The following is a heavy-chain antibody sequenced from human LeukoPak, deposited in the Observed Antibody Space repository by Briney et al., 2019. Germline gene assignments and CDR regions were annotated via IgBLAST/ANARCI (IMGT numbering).Heavy chain of an antibody. Sequence: SSETLSLTCTVSGGSIRSHYWSWIRQPPGKGLEWIGYIYYSGSTNYNPSLKSRVTISVDTSKNQFSLKLSSVTAADTAVYYCARDLGKWPATNAFDIWGQGTMVTVSS. J-gene: IGHJ3*02. CDR1: GGSIRSHY. CDR3: ARDLGKWPATNAFDI. D-gene: IGHD5-12*01. V-gene: IGHV4-59*11. CDR2: IYYSGST.